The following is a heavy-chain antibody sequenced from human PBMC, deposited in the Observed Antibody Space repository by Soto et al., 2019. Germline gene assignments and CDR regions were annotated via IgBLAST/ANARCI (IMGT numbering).Heavy chain of an antibody. D-gene: IGHD3-22*01. CDR2: IYYSGST. Sequence: PSETLALTCTVSGGSVSSGSYYWSWIRQPPGKGLEWIGYIYYSGSTNYNPSLKSRVTISVDTSKNQFSLKLSSVTAADTAVYYCVRLTYYYDSSGYSDAFDIWGQGTMVTVSS. CDR1: GGSVSSGSYY. CDR3: VRLTYYYDSSGYSDAFDI. V-gene: IGHV4-61*01. J-gene: IGHJ3*02.